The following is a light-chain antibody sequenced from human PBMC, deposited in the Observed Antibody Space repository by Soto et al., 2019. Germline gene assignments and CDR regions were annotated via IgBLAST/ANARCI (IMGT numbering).Light chain of an antibody. V-gene: IGKV1-5*03. J-gene: IGKJ1*01. CDR3: QQYNSYWT. Sequence: DIQMTQSPSTLSASVGDRVTITCRASQSSSSWLAWYQQKPGKALKLLIYKASSLESGVPSRFSGSGSGTEFTLTISSLQPDDFATYYCQQYNSYWTFGQGTKVEIK. CDR1: QSSSSW. CDR2: KAS.